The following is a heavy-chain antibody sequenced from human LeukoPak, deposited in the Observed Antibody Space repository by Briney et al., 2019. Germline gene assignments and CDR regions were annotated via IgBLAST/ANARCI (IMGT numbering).Heavy chain of an antibody. Sequence: PSETLSLTCTVSGGFISSYYWSWIRQPPGKGLEWIGYIYYSGSTNYNPSLKSRVTISVDTSKNQFSLKLSSVTAADTAVYYCARARWELRTRGAFDIWGQGTMVTVSS. V-gene: IGHV4-59*01. J-gene: IGHJ3*02. D-gene: IGHD1-26*01. CDR3: ARARWELRTRGAFDI. CDR2: IYYSGST. CDR1: GGFISSYY.